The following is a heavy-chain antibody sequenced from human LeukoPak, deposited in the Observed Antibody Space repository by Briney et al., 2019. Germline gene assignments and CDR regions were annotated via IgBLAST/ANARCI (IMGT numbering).Heavy chain of an antibody. V-gene: IGHV4-34*01. CDR3: ARELGGWFDY. Sequence: PSETLSLTCAVYGGSFSGYYWSWIRQPPGKGLEWIGEINHSGSTNYNPSLKSRVTISVDTSKNQFSLKLSSVTAADTAVYYCARELGGWFDYWGQGTLVTVSS. J-gene: IGHJ5*01. CDR1: GGSFSGYY. D-gene: IGHD1-26*01. CDR2: INHSGST.